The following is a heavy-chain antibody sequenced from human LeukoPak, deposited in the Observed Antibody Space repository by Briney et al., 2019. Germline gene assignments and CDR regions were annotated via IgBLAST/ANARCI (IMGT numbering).Heavy chain of an antibody. D-gene: IGHD3-22*01. J-gene: IGHJ4*02. CDR3: AREGPISGDSSGYCYPFDY. CDR1: GYTFTSYG. V-gene: IGHV1-18*01. CDR2: ISAYNGNT. Sequence: ASVKVSCKASGYTFTSYGISWVRQAPGQGLEWMGWISAYNGNTNYAQKLQGRVTMTTDTSTSTAYMELRSLRSDDTAVYYCAREGPISGDSSGYCYPFDYWGQGTLVTVSS.